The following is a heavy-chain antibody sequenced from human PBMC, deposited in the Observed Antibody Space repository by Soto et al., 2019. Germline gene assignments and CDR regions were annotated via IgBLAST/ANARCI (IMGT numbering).Heavy chain of an antibody. Sequence: QVQLVESGGGVVQPGRSLRLSCAASGFTFSSYGMHWVRQAPGKGLEWVAVISYDGSNKYYADSVKGRFTISRDNSKNTLYLQMNSLRAEDTAVYYCAKSRIVLMVYAMWDYYYYGMDVWGQGTTVTVSS. J-gene: IGHJ6*02. V-gene: IGHV3-30*18. CDR3: AKSRIVLMVYAMWDYYYYGMDV. CDR1: GFTFSSYG. D-gene: IGHD2-8*01. CDR2: ISYDGSNK.